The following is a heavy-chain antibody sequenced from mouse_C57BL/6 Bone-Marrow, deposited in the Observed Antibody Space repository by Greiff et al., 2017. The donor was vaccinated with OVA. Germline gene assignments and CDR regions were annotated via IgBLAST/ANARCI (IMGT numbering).Heavy chain of an antibody. D-gene: IGHD2-1*01. V-gene: IGHV8-8*01. CDR2: IWWDDDK. CDR3: ARSIYYGNLFFDV. CDR1: GFSLSTFGMG. Sequence: QVTLKVCGPGILQPSQTLSLTCSFSGFSLSTFGMGVGWIRQPSGKGLEWLAHIWWDDDKYYNPALKSRLTISKDTSRNQVFLKIANVDTADTATYDCARSIYYGNLFFDVWGTGTTVTVSS. J-gene: IGHJ1*03.